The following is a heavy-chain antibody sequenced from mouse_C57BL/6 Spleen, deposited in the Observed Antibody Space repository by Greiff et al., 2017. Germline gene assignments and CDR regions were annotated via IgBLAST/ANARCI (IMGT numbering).Heavy chain of an antibody. Sequence: EVQLVESGGGLVKPGGSLKFSCAASGFTFSSYAMSWVRQTPEKRLEWVATISDGDSYTYYPDNVKGRFTISRDNAKNNLYLQMSQLKSDDTAMYYCARDLLHYAMDYWGQGTSVTVSS. D-gene: IGHD2-1*01. CDR1: GFTFSSYA. CDR2: ISDGDSYT. V-gene: IGHV5-4*01. J-gene: IGHJ4*01. CDR3: ARDLLHYAMDY.